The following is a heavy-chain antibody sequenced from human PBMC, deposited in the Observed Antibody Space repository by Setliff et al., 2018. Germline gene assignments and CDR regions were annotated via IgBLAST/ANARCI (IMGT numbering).Heavy chain of an antibody. V-gene: IGHV3-11*01. D-gene: IGHD2-15*01. Sequence: GSLRLSCAASGFTFSDHYMTWIRQAPGKGLEWVSYISSSGSLTLYADSVRGRFSISRDNIKDSLYLQMNSLRSEDTAVYYCARALGGNYFDYWGPGILVTVPQ. CDR1: GFTFSDHY. J-gene: IGHJ4*02. CDR2: ISSSGSLT. CDR3: ARALGGNYFDY.